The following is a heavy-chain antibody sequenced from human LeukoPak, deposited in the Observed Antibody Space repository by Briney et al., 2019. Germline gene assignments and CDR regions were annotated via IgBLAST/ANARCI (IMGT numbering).Heavy chain of an antibody. D-gene: IGHD2-15*01. CDR3: ARDFGYCSGGSCFAFDY. CDR2: IYYSGST. V-gene: IGHV4-39*07. CDR1: GGSISSSSYY. J-gene: IGHJ4*02. Sequence: SETLSLTCTVSGGSISSSSYYWGWIRQPPGKGLEWIGSIYYSGSTNYNPSLKSRVTISVDKSKNQFSLKLSSVTAADTAVYYCARDFGYCSGGSCFAFDYWGQGTLVTVSS.